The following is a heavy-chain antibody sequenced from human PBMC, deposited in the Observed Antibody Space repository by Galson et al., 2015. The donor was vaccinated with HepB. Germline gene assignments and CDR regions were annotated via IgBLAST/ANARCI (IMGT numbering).Heavy chain of an antibody. J-gene: IGHJ4*02. CDR2: INPNSGGT. CDR1: GYTFTGYY. CDR3: ARVGSSGWHAFDY. D-gene: IGHD6-19*01. Sequence: SVKVSCKASGYTFTGYYMHWVRQAPGQGLEWMGWINPNSGGTNYAQKFQGWVTMTRDTSISTAYMELSRLRSDDTAVYYCARVGSSGWHAFDYWGQGTLVTVSS. V-gene: IGHV1-2*04.